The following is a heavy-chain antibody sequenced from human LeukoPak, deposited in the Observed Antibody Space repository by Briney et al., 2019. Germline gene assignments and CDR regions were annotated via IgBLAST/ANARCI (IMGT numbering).Heavy chain of an antibody. CDR3: ARESVGATYYYYYYMDV. CDR2: MNPNSGNT. CDR1: GYTFTSYD. Sequence: VASVKVSCKASGYTFTSYDINWVRQATRQGLEWMEWMNPNSGNTGYAQNIQGSVTITRNTSISTAYMELSRLRSEDTAVYYCARESVGATYYYYYYMDVWGKGTTVTVSS. J-gene: IGHJ6*03. D-gene: IGHD1-26*01. V-gene: IGHV1-8*03.